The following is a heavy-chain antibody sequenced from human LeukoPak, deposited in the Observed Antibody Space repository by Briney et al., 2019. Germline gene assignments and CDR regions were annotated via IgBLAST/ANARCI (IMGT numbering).Heavy chain of an antibody. J-gene: IGHJ5*02. Sequence: GGSLRLSCAASGFTFSSYSMNWVRQAPGKGLEWVSSISSSSSYIYYADSVKGRFTISRDNAKNSLYLQMNSLRAEDTAVYYCAKLLTEYDSSGYGFDPWGQGTLVTVSS. CDR2: ISSSSSYI. CDR3: AKLLTEYDSSGYGFDP. CDR1: GFTFSSYS. V-gene: IGHV3-21*01. D-gene: IGHD3-22*01.